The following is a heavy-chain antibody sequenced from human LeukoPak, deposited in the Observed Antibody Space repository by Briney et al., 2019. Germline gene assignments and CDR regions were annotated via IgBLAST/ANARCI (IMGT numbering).Heavy chain of an antibody. Sequence: SETLSLTCTVPGGSISSGGYYWSWIRQHPGKGLEWIGYIYYSGSTYYNPSLKSRVTISVDTSKNQFSLKLSSVTAADTAVYYCARDRCSSTSCYSWFDPWGQGTLVTVSP. CDR2: IYYSGST. V-gene: IGHV4-31*03. J-gene: IGHJ5*02. CDR3: ARDRCSSTSCYSWFDP. D-gene: IGHD2-2*02. CDR1: GGSISSGGYY.